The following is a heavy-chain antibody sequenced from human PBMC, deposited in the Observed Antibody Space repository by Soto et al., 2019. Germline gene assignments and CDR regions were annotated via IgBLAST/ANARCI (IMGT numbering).Heavy chain of an antibody. CDR3: ARQTPSSSWYHFDY. D-gene: IGHD6-13*01. Sequence: QVQLQESGPGLVKPSETLSLTCTVSGGSISSYYWSWIRQPPGKGLEWIGYIYYSGSTNYNPSLKSRVTISVDTSKNQFSLKLSSVTAADTAVYYCARQTPSSSWYHFDYWGQGTLVTVSS. CDR1: GGSISSYY. CDR2: IYYSGST. V-gene: IGHV4-59*08. J-gene: IGHJ4*02.